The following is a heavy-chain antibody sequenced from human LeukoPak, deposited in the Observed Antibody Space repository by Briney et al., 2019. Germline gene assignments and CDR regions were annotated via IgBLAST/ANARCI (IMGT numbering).Heavy chain of an antibody. CDR3: ARVQNEWQLLPGFDY. J-gene: IGHJ4*02. Sequence: GGSLRLSCAASGFTFTRYWMHWVRQAPGKGLVWVSRINTDGSSTAYADSVKGRFTNSRDNAKNTVYLQMNSLRAEDTAVYYCARVQNEWQLLPGFDYWGQGTLVTVSS. CDR2: INTDGSST. D-gene: IGHD1-26*01. CDR1: GFTFTRYW. V-gene: IGHV3-74*01.